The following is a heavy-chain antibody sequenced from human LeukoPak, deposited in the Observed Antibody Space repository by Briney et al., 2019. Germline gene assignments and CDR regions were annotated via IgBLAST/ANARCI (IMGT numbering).Heavy chain of an antibody. D-gene: IGHD3-10*01. CDR3: ARALGRITMVRGVRSGAFDI. V-gene: IGHV1-8*01. CDR1: GYTFTSYD. J-gene: IGHJ3*02. CDR2: MNPNSGNT. Sequence: ASVKVSCKASGYTFTSYDINWVRQATGQGLEWMGWMNPNSGNTGYAQKFQGRVTMTRNTSISTAYMELSSLRSEDTAVYYCARALGRITMVRGVRSGAFDIWGQGTMVTVSS.